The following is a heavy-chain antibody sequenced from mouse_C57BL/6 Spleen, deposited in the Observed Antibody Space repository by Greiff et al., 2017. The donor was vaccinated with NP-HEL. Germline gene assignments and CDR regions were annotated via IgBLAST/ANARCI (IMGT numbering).Heavy chain of an antibody. J-gene: IGHJ2*01. CDR2: INYDGSST. CDR1: GFTFSDYY. CDR3: ARGAGHYFDY. D-gene: IGHD3-3*01. V-gene: IGHV5-16*01. Sequence: EVKLVESEGGLVQPGSSMKLSCTASGFTFSDYYMAWVRQVPEKGLEWVANINYDGSSTYYLDSLKSRFIISRDNAKNILYLQMSSLKSEDTATYYCARGAGHYFDYWGQGTTLTVSS.